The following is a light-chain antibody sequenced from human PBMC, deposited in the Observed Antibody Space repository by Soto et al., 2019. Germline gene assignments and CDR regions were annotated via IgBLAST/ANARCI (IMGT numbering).Light chain of an antibody. Sequence: QTVLTQPHSVSEAPGQAVTISCSGSSSSVGQNSESLYHQLPGTAPKLLIYDNNERPSGIPARFSGSKSGTSATLGITGLQTGDEADYFCGAWDDRLTVYVLGRGTKVTV. CDR3: GAWDDRLTVYV. V-gene: IGLV1-51*01. J-gene: IGLJ1*01. CDR2: DNN. CDR1: SSSVGQNS.